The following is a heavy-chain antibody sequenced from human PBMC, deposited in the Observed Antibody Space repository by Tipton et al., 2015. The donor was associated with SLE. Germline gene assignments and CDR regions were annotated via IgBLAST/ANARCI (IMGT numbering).Heavy chain of an antibody. CDR1: GFTFSTYS. J-gene: IGHJ4*02. Sequence: SLRLSCAASGFTFSTYSMNWVRQAPGKGLEWVSSISSSSSYMYYADSVKGRFTISRDNAKNSLYLQMNSLRAEDTAVYYCARRGSSGYYYPFDYWGQGTLVTVSS. V-gene: IGHV3-21*01. D-gene: IGHD3-22*01. CDR3: ARRGSSGYYYPFDY. CDR2: ISSSSSYM.